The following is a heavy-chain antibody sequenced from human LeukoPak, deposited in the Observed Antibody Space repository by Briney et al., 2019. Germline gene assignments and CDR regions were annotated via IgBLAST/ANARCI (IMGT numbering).Heavy chain of an antibody. D-gene: IGHD2-15*01. CDR2: INHSGST. Sequence: KASETLSLTRAVYGGSFSGYYWSWIRQPPGKGLEWIGEINHSGSTNYNPSLKSRVTISVDTSKNQFSLKLSSVTAADTAVYYCARVNCSGGSCYAYFDYWGQGTLVTVSS. CDR1: GGSFSGYY. J-gene: IGHJ4*02. CDR3: ARVNCSGGSCYAYFDY. V-gene: IGHV4-34*01.